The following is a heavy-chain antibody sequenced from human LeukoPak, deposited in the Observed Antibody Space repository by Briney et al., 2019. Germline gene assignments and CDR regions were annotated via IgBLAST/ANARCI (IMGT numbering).Heavy chain of an antibody. J-gene: IGHJ4*02. V-gene: IGHV4-31*03. Sequence: SEILSLTCTVSGGSISSGGYYWSWIRQHPGKGLEWIGYIYYSGSTYYNPSLKSRVTISVDTSKNQFSLKLSSVTAADTAVYYCARTSQHDYGDYGGFDYWGQGTLVTVSS. CDR2: IYYSGST. CDR3: ARTSQHDYGDYGGFDY. D-gene: IGHD4-17*01. CDR1: GGSISSGGYY.